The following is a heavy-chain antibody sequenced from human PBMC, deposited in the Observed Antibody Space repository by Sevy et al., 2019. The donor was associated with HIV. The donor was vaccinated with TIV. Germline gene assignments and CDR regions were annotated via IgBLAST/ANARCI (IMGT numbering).Heavy chain of an antibody. CDR2: IKQDGTDT. V-gene: IGHV3-7*01. D-gene: IGHD3-16*01. CDR3: ARALADWGSFHYSS. CDR1: GFTFSTYW. Sequence: GGSLRLSCAASGFTFSTYWMTWVRQAPGKGLEWVANIKQDGTDTNYVDSVRGRFTISRDNGRNLLYLHMNSLRAEDTAVCFCARALADWGSFHYSSWGRGVLVTVSS. J-gene: IGHJ4*02.